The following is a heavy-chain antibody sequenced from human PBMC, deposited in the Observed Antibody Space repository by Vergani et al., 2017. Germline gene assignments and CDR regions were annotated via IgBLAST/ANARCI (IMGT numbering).Heavy chain of an antibody. Sequence: EVQLVESGGDLVKPGGSLRLSCAASGFTFIYAWMSWVRQAPGKGLEWVGQIKSARGGGTTDYAAPVRGRFIISRDDSKKTVSLQMNSLKTEDTAVYYCTTDLGYYDSSGYYYVNWAEYFQHWGQGTLVTVSS. CDR2: IKSARGGGTT. J-gene: IGHJ1*01. D-gene: IGHD3-22*01. CDR1: GFTFIYAW. V-gene: IGHV3-15*01. CDR3: TTDLGYYDSSGYYYVNWAEYFQH.